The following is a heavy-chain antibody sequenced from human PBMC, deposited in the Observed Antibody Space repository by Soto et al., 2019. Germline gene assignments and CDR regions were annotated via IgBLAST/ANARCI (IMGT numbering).Heavy chain of an antibody. D-gene: IGHD3-3*01. J-gene: IGHJ5*02. CDR2: ITPFSGAA. CDR3: ATWSGYSGESWFDP. Sequence: QVQLLQSGAEVKNPGSSVKVSCKASGGTFKNHAIAWVRQAPGQGLEWMGGITPFSGAANYAQNFQGRVTITADERTNTAYLELSSLRSDDTAVYDCATWSGYSGESWFDPWGQGTLVTVSS. V-gene: IGHV1-69*01. CDR1: GGTFKNHA.